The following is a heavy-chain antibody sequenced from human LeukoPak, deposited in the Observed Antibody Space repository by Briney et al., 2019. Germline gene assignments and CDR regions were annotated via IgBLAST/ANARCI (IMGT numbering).Heavy chain of an antibody. CDR2: ISVTGNT. J-gene: IGHJ4*02. V-gene: IGHV3-23*01. CDR1: GITLSNYA. Sequence: PGGSLRLSCNASGITLSNYAMTWVRQGPRKGLEWVSAISVTGNTYHAESLKGRFTISRDNSKDTLYLQMRSLRAEDAGVYYCAKAPVTTCLGAYCYPFDLWGQGTQVTVSS. CDR3: AKAPVTTCLGAYCYPFDL. D-gene: IGHD2-21*01.